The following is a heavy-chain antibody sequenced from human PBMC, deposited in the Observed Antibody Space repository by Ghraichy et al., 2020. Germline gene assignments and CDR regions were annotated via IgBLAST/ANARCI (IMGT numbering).Heavy chain of an antibody. CDR3: VKVETVMVVSPEF. V-gene: IGHV3-23*01. Sequence: GGSLRLSCAASGFTFGSYGMSWVRQAAGKGLEWVCGMSANGGTIEYADSVKGRFTISRDNFKDTLSLQMASLRGEDTAVYYCVKVETVMVVSPEFWGQGTRVTVTA. CDR2: MSANGGTI. CDR1: GFTFGSYG. J-gene: IGHJ4*02. D-gene: IGHD3-10*01.